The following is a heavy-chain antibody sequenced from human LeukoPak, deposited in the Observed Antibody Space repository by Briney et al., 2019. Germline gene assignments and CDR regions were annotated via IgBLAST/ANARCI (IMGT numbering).Heavy chain of an antibody. Sequence: SETLSLTCTVSGGSISSYYWSWIRLPPGKGLEWIGYIYYSGSTNYNPSLNSRVTISVDTSKNQFSLKLSSVTAADTAVYYCARVDNYYDSSGYAFVNWFDPWGQGTLVTVSS. CDR1: GGSISSYY. D-gene: IGHD3-22*01. CDR2: IYYSGST. V-gene: IGHV4-59*01. CDR3: ARVDNYYDSSGYAFVNWFDP. J-gene: IGHJ5*02.